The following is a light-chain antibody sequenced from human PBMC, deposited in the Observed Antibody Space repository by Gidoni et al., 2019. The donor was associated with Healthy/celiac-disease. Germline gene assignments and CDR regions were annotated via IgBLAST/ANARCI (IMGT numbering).Light chain of an antibody. J-gene: IGKJ2*01. CDR3: QQYYSTPYT. CDR1: QSVLYSSNNKNY. CDR2: WAS. Sequence: DIVMTHFPASLAVSLGERATINCKSSQSVLYSSNNKNYLPWYQQKPGHPPKLLIYWASTRESGVPDRFSGSGSGTDFTLTISSLQAEDVAVYYCQQYYSTPYTFGQGTKLEIK. V-gene: IGKV4-1*01.